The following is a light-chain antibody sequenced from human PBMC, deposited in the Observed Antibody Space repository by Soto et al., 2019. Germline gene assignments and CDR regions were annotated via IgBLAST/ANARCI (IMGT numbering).Light chain of an antibody. V-gene: IGKV3-15*01. J-gene: IGKJ1*01. CDR1: QSVSSH. Sequence: VLTQSPATLSVSPGESANLSCRASQSVSSHLAWYQQKPGQAPSLLIYGASTRATGSPARFSGSGSGTELTITISSLQSEDFEVYYCQHYNTWPWTFGQGTKVDIK. CDR3: QHYNTWPWT. CDR2: GAS.